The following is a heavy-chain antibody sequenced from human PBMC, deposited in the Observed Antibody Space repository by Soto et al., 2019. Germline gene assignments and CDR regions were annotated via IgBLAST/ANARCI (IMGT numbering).Heavy chain of an antibody. CDR3: ARAGGTTVTGLWHFDS. Sequence: GVALRLSCSASGFTFTTYSMYWVRQPPGKGLEWLAAIWYDGTQKYYADSVKGRFIISRDNSKKTLYLEMNSLRAEDTAVYYCARAGGTTVTGLWHFDSWGQGTLVTVSS. CDR2: IWYDGTQK. D-gene: IGHD4-17*01. CDR1: GFTFTTYS. J-gene: IGHJ4*02. V-gene: IGHV3-33*07.